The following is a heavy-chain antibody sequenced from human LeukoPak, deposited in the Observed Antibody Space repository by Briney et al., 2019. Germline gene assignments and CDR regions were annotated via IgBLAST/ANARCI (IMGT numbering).Heavy chain of an antibody. Sequence: ASVKVSCKASGRTFSSYAISWVRQAPGQGLEWMGRIIPILGIANYAQKFQGRVTITTDESTSTAYMELSSLRSEDTAVYYCARAGHYYDSSGYRAFDIWGQGTMVTVSS. J-gene: IGHJ3*02. CDR1: GRTFSSYA. D-gene: IGHD3-22*01. CDR3: ARAGHYYDSSGYRAFDI. V-gene: IGHV1-69*04. CDR2: IIPILGIA.